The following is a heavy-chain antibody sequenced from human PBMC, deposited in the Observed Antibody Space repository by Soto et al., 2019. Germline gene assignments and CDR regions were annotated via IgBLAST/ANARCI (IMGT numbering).Heavy chain of an antibody. Sequence: EVQLLESGGGWVQPGGSLRLSCTASGFTFSSYAMSWVRQAPGKELEWVSTISGNSGKTKYAESVKGRFSISRDNSKNTVHLQLDSLRAEDTAVYFCAKLGFVLMELYYFHQWGHGTLVTVSS. CDR2: ISGNSGKT. V-gene: IGHV3-23*01. CDR3: AKLGFVLMELYYFHQ. CDR1: GFTFSSYA. J-gene: IGHJ4*01. D-gene: IGHD2-8*01.